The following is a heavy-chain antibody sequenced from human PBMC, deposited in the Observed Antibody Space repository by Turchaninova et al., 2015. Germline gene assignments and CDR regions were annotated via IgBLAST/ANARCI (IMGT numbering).Heavy chain of an antibody. CDR1: GGSISSYY. Sequence: QVPLQESGPGLVMPSETLSPTGPVRGGSISSYYWIGIRQTPGKGLEWIGYIYYSGSTNYNPSLKSRVTISVDTSKNQFSLKLSSVTAADTAVYYCARRYCGGDCYLTALYWYFDLWGRGTLVTVSS. CDR2: IYYSGST. D-gene: IGHD2-21*02. V-gene: IGHV4-59*01. CDR3: ARRYCGGDCYLTALYWYFDL. J-gene: IGHJ2*01.